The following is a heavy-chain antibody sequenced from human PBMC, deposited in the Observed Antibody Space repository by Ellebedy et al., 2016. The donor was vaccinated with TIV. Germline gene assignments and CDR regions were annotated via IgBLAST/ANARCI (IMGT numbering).Heavy chain of an antibody. CDR1: GGSISGSTYY. D-gene: IGHD3-10*02. Sequence: SETLSLTXTVSGGSISGSTYYWGRIRQPPGKGLEWIGSFYFSGSTYYNPSLKSRVTISLATSKNQFSLKLSSVTAADTALYYCTNDRGAVDSFAVWGQGTVVTVSS. CDR2: FYFSGST. V-gene: IGHV4-39*01. CDR3: TNDRGAVDSFAV. J-gene: IGHJ3*01.